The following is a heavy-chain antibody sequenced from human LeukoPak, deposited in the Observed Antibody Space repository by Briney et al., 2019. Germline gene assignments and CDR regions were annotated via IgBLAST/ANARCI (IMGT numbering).Heavy chain of an antibody. CDR3: AREISSWYRTEGRFDP. CDR1: GFTFSSYW. D-gene: IGHD6-13*01. Sequence: PGGSLRLSCAASGFTFSSYWMTWVRQAPGKGLEWVANIKQDGSEKYYMDSVRGRFTISRDNAKSSLYLQMNSLRVEDTAVYYCAREISSWYRTEGRFDPWGQGTLVTVSS. J-gene: IGHJ5*02. V-gene: IGHV3-7*01. CDR2: IKQDGSEK.